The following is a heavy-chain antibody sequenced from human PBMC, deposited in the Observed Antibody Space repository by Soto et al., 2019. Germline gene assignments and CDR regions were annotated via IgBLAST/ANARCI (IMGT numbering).Heavy chain of an antibody. Sequence: EVQLVQSRAEVKKPGESLTISCMGSGYSFTNNWITWVRQMPGKGLEWMGRIDPSDSYTSYSPSFQGRVHISADKSISTVYLQWSSLKASDTAMYYCARTAQLNLDYFDPWGQGTLVTVSS. CDR3: ARTAQLNLDYFDP. D-gene: IGHD2-2*01. J-gene: IGHJ5*02. CDR1: GYSFTNNW. CDR2: IDPSDSYT. V-gene: IGHV5-10-1*03.